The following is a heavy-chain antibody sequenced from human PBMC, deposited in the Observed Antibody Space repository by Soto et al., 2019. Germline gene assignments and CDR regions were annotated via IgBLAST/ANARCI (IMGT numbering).Heavy chain of an antibody. CDR3: ASSYYYGSGSYYPNNYYYYGMDV. J-gene: IGHJ6*02. D-gene: IGHD3-10*01. CDR2: INPNSGGT. Sequence: GASVKVSCKASGYTFTGYYMHRVRQAPGQGLEWMGWINPNSGGTNYAQKFQGRVTMTRDTSISTAYMELSRLRSDDTAVYYCASSYYYGSGSYYPNNYYYYGMDVWGQGTTVTVSS. CDR1: GYTFTGYY. V-gene: IGHV1-2*02.